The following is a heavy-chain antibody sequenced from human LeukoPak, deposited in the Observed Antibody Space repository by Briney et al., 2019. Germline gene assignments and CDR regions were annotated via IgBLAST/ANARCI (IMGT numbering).Heavy chain of an antibody. D-gene: IGHD3-10*01. CDR3: ARDYGSGSYVNWFDP. CDR2: IYTSGST. J-gene: IGHJ5*02. CDR1: GGSISSYY. V-gene: IGHV4-4*07. Sequence: PSETLSLTCTVSGGSISSYYWRWIRQPAGKGLEWIGCIYTSGSTNYDPSLKSRVTMSVDTSKNQFSLKLSSVTAADTAVYYCARDYGSGSYVNWFDPWGQGTLVTVSS.